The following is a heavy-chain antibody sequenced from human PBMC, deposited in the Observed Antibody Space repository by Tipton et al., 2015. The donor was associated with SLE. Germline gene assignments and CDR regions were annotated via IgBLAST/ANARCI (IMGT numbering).Heavy chain of an antibody. CDR1: GGSISSYY. V-gene: IGHV4-59*01. D-gene: IGHD6-6*01. CDR3: ARDSSSAGVYFQH. J-gene: IGHJ1*01. CDR2: IYYSGST. Sequence: TLSLTCTVSGGSISSYYWSWIRQPPGKGLEWIGYIYYSGSTNYNASLKSRVTISVDTSKNQFSLKLSPVTAADTAVYYCARDSSSAGVYFQHWGQGTLVTVSS.